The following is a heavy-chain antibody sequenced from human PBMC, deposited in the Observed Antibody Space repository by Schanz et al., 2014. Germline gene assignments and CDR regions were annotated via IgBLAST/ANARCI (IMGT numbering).Heavy chain of an antibody. V-gene: IGHV3-74*02. Sequence: EVQLVESGGGLVQPGGSLRLSCTASGFTFSSYSMNWVRQAPGKGLVWVSRINGDGSNTNYADSVKGRFTISRDNAKNTLYLQMNSLSAEDTAVYYCASDQGYTTSLHIFDLWGQGTLVTVSS. CDR2: INGDGSNT. D-gene: IGHD1-1*01. CDR3: ASDQGYTTSLHIFDL. CDR1: GFTFSSYS. J-gene: IGHJ4*02.